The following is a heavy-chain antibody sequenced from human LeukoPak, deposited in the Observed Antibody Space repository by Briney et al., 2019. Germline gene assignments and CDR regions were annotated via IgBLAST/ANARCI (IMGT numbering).Heavy chain of an antibody. CDR3: ARRSIRFYGMDV. Sequence: SVKASCKASGGTFSSYAISWVRQAPGQGLEWMGGIIPIFGTANYAQKFQGRVTITADESTSTAYMELSSLRSEDTAVYYCARRSIRFYGMDVWGQGTTVTVSS. D-gene: IGHD1-14*01. J-gene: IGHJ6*02. CDR2: IIPIFGTA. CDR1: GGTFSSYA. V-gene: IGHV1-69*13.